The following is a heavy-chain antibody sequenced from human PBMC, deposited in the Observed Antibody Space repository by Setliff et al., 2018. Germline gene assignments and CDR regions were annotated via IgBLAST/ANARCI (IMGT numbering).Heavy chain of an antibody. CDR3: ARSPSSGAYWNPRPFYSDY. CDR2: ISPSGST. D-gene: IGHD1-26*01. V-gene: IGHV4-61*09. CDR1: GASITSGGFY. Sequence: LSLTCSVSGASITSGGFYWTWIRQPAGKGLEWIGHISPSGSTTYNPSVKSRVTISLDASKNHFSLKLDSVTAADTALYYCARSPSSGAYWNPRPFYSDYWARGTLVTVSS. J-gene: IGHJ4*02.